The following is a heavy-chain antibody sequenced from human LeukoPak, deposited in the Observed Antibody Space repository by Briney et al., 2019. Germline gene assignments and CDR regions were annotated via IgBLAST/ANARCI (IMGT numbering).Heavy chain of an antibody. V-gene: IGHV1-18*01. Sequence: ASVKVSCKASGQTLSTYGISWVRQAPGQGPEWVGWISAKNDNTKYSQKFQGRVTMTTDTSTNTVYMELSSLRSEDTAVYYCARLNYGDHWGQGTLVTVSS. D-gene: IGHD4-11*01. CDR1: GQTLSTYG. J-gene: IGHJ4*02. CDR3: ARLNYGDH. CDR2: ISAKNDNT.